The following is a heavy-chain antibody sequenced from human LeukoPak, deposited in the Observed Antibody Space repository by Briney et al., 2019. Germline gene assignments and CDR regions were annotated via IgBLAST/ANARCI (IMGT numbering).Heavy chain of an antibody. CDR3: ARTAVAGTLRWFDL. Sequence: GGSLRLPCVASDFTFSNFGMHWVRQAPGKGLEWLSFIRYDGSNNYHADSVKGRFSISRDNSKNTLHLQMNTLRPDDTAVYCCARTAVAGTLRWFDLWGQGTLVIVSS. CDR1: DFTFSNFG. CDR2: IRYDGSNN. D-gene: IGHD6-19*01. J-gene: IGHJ5*02. V-gene: IGHV3-30*02.